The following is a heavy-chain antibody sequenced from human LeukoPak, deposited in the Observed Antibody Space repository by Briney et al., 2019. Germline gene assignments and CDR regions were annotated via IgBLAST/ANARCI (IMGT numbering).Heavy chain of an antibody. D-gene: IGHD4-17*01. V-gene: IGHV3-30*18. CDR2: ISYDGSNK. J-gene: IGHJ6*03. Sequence: GGSLRLPCAASGFTFSSYGMHWVRQAPGKGLEWVAVISYDGSNKYYADSVKGRFTISRDNSKNTLYLQMNSLRAEDTAVYYCAKVGYGDWSYYMDVWGKGTTVTISS. CDR3: AKVGYGDWSYYMDV. CDR1: GFTFSSYG.